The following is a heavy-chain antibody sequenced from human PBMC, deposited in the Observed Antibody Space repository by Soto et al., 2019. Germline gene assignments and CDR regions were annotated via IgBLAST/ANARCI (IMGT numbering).Heavy chain of an antibody. CDR3: ARDSPLDQ. CDR2: ISVYDGNT. CDR1: GYTFASYG. J-gene: IGHJ4*02. Sequence: QVQLVQSGAELKKPGASVKVSCKTSGYTFASYGISWVRQGPGQGLEWMGWISVYDGNTRYAQKVQDRVTITADRSTSTAYMELRSLRPDDTAVYYCARDSPLDQWGQVTLVTVSS. V-gene: IGHV1-18*04.